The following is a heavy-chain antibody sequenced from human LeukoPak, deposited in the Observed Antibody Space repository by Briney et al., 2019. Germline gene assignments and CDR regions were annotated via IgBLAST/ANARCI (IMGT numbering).Heavy chain of an antibody. CDR2: ISSSISYI. CDR3: ERARGGYYLF. V-gene: IGHV3-21*06. Sequence: GGSLRLSCAASGFTFSSYSMNWVRQAPGNGLEWVSSISSSISYIYYPDSVKARFTISRENAKNSLYLQMNSLRAEASAVYYCERARGGYYLFWGQGTLVTVSS. J-gene: IGHJ4*02. CDR1: GFTFSSYS. D-gene: IGHD3-10*01.